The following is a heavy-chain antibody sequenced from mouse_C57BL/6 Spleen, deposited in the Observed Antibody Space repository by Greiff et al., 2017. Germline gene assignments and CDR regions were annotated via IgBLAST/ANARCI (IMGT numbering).Heavy chain of an antibody. J-gene: IGHJ3*01. Sequence: QVQLQQPGAELVMPGASVKLSCKASGYTFTSYWMHWVKQRPGQGLEWIGAIDPSDSYTNYNQKFKGKSTLTVDKSSSTAYMQLSSLTSEDSAVYYCARELNGSRGWFAYWGQGTLVTVS. CDR3: ARELNGSRGWFAY. CDR1: GYTFTSYW. V-gene: IGHV1-69*01. CDR2: IDPSDSYT. D-gene: IGHD1-1*01.